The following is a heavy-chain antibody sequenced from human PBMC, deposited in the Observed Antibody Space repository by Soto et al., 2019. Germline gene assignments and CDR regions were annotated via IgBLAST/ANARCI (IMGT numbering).Heavy chain of an antibody. Sequence: LRLSCSASGFTFSSYAMHWVRQAPGKGLEYVSAISSNGGSTYYADSVKGRFTISRDNSKNTLYLQMSSLRAEDTAVYYCVKVPYSSGWYEFDPWGQGTLVTVSS. CDR2: ISSNGGST. D-gene: IGHD6-19*01. CDR3: VKVPYSSGWYEFDP. V-gene: IGHV3-64D*06. J-gene: IGHJ5*02. CDR1: GFTFSSYA.